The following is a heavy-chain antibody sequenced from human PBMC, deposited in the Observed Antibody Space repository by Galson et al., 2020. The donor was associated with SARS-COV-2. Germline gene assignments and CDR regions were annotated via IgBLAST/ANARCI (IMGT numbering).Heavy chain of an antibody. CDR1: GFTFSSYS. V-gene: IGHV3-21*01. CDR2: ISSSSSYI. D-gene: IGHD1-1*01. Sequence: KIGESLKISCAASGFTFSSYSMNWVRQAPGKGLEWVSSISSSSSYIYYADSVKGRFTISRDNAKNSLYLQMNSLRAEDTAVYYCARDKGMATSRTDAFDIWGQGTMVTVSS. CDR3: ARDKGMATSRTDAFDI. J-gene: IGHJ3*02.